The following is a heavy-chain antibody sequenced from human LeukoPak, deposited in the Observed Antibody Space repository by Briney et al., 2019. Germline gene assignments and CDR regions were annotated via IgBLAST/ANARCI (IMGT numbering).Heavy chain of an antibody. J-gene: IGHJ6*03. CDR1: GYTFTSYG. CDR2: ISAYNGNT. CDR3: ARGSVLRYFDWLLNNYYYVDV. D-gene: IGHD3-9*01. Sequence: ASVKVSCKASGYTFTSYGISWVRQAPGQGLEWMGWISAYNGNTNYAQKLQGRVTMTTDTSTSTAYMELRSLRSDDTAVYYCARGSVLRYFDWLLNNYYYVDVWGKGTTVTVSS. V-gene: IGHV1-18*01.